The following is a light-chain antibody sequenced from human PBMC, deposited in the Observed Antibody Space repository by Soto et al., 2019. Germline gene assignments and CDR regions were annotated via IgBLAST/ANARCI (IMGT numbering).Light chain of an antibody. CDR1: QSVSSSY. J-gene: IGKJ1*01. Sequence: EIVLTQSPGTLSLSPGERATLSCRASQSVSSSYLAWYQQKPGQAPRLLIYGASSRATGIPDRFSGSGSGIVFTFTISRLEPEDFAVYYCQQYGSSPWTFGQGTKVDIK. CDR3: QQYGSSPWT. V-gene: IGKV3-20*01. CDR2: GAS.